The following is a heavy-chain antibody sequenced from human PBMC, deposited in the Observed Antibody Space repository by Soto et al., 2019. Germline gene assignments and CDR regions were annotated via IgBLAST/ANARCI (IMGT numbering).Heavy chain of an antibody. Sequence: GGSLRLSCAASGFTFSSYAMHWVRQTPGKGLEWVAVISYDGSNKYYADSVKGRFTISRDNSKNTLYLQMNSLRAEDTAVYYCAGWNYYYGMDVWGQGTTVTVSS. CDR1: GFTFSSYA. J-gene: IGHJ6*02. CDR3: AGWNYYYGMDV. CDR2: ISYDGSNK. V-gene: IGHV3-30-3*01. D-gene: IGHD3-3*01.